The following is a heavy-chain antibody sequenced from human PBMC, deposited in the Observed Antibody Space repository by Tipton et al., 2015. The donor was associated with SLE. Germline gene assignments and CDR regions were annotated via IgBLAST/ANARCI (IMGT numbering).Heavy chain of an antibody. J-gene: IGHJ4*02. CDR1: GFTFSSYG. D-gene: IGHD2-21*02. CDR2: IWYDGSNK. V-gene: IGHV3-33*01. CDR3: ARDEPHDPWWGPDDY. Sequence: SLRLSCAASGFTFSSYGMHWVRQAPGKGLEWVAVIWYDGSNKYYADSVKGRFTISRDNSKNTLYLQMNSLRAEDTAVYYCARDEPHDPWWGPDDYWGQGTLVTVSS.